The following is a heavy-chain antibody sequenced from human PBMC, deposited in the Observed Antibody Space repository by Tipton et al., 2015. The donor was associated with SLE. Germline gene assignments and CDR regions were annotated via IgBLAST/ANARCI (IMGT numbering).Heavy chain of an antibody. CDR1: GFTFSDYA. D-gene: IGHD1-26*01. CDR3: AKDYPVGVSF. J-gene: IGHJ4*02. Sequence: SLRLSCAASGFTFSDYAMSWVRQAPGKGLEWVAGIIKSGDSTYHADSVKGRFTISRDNSKNTLYLQMNSLRAEDTAVYYCAKDYPVGVSFWGQGTLVTVSS. CDR2: IIKSGDST. V-gene: IGHV3-23*01.